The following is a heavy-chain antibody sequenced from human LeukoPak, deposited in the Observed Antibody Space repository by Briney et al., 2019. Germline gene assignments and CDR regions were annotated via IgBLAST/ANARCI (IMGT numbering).Heavy chain of an antibody. CDR3: ARLDPHCSSTSCYIDY. V-gene: IGHV4-4*07. Sequence: PSETLSLTCTVSGGSISSYSWNWIRQPAGKGLEWIGRIYTSGSTNYNPSLKSRVTMSVDTSKNQFSLKLSSVTAADTAVYYCARLDPHCSSTSCYIDYWGQGTLVTVSS. J-gene: IGHJ4*02. D-gene: IGHD2-2*02. CDR1: GGSISSYS. CDR2: IYTSGST.